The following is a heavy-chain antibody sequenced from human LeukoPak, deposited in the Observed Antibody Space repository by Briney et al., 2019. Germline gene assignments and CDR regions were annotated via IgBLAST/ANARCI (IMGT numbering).Heavy chain of an antibody. CDR1: GGSISSGSYY. D-gene: IGHD6-19*01. Sequence: SETLSLTCTVSGGSISSGSYYWSWIRQPAGKGLEWIGRIYTSGSTNYNPSLKSRVTISVDTSKNQFSLKLSSVTAADTAVYYCARGGSGWYGRSSQIDYWGQGTLVTVSS. V-gene: IGHV4-61*02. CDR3: ARGGSGWYGRSSQIDY. J-gene: IGHJ4*02. CDR2: IYTSGST.